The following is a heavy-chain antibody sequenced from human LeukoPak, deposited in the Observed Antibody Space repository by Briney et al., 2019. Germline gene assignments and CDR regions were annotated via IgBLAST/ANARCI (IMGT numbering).Heavy chain of an antibody. J-gene: IGHJ4*02. CDR3: ARLGVHCSSTSCYWFDY. CDR2: ISYDGSNK. Sequence: GGSLRLSCAASGFTFSSYGMHWVRQAPGKGLEWVAVISYDGSNKYYADSVKGRFTISRDNSKNTLYLQMNSLRAEDTAVYYCARLGVHCSSTSCYWFDYWGQGTLVTVSS. V-gene: IGHV3-30*03. CDR1: GFTFSSYG. D-gene: IGHD2-2*01.